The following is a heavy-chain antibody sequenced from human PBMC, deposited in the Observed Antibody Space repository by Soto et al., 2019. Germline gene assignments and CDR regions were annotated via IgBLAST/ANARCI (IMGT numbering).Heavy chain of an antibody. Sequence: GGSLRLSCEASGFTFSDYYMTWVRQAPGKGLEWIAYSSSTGAVIYYADSVQGRFTISRDNPKNSLHLQMDSLRPEDTAVYYCARIGEFYGTGSYGNSDVFDIWGQGTLVTVSS. V-gene: IGHV3-11*01. CDR2: SSSTGAVI. J-gene: IGHJ3*02. D-gene: IGHD3-10*01. CDR3: ARIGEFYGTGSYGNSDVFDI. CDR1: GFTFSDYY.